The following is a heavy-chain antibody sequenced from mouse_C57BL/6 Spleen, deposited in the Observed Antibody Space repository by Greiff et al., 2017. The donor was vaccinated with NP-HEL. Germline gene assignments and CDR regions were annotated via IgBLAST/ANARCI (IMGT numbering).Heavy chain of an antibody. V-gene: IGHV1-18*01. D-gene: IGHD2-4*01. Sequence: EVQLVESGPELVKPGASVKIPCKASGYTFTDYNMDWVKQSHGKSLEWIGDINPNNGGTIYNQKFKGKATLTVDKSSSTAYMELRSLTSEDTAVYYCARTDYDYFYYAMDYWGQGTSVTVSS. CDR3: ARTDYDYFYYAMDY. CDR2: INPNNGGT. J-gene: IGHJ4*01. CDR1: GYTFTDYN.